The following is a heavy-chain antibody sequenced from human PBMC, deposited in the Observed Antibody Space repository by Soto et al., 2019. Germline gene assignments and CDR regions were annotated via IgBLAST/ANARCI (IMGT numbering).Heavy chain of an antibody. V-gene: IGHV1-46*01. CDR2: INPSGRSA. D-gene: IGHD7-27*01. Sequence: QVQLVQSGAEVKNPGASVKLSCKASGYTFTNYYLHWVRQAPGQGLEWVGRINPSGRSASYAQKFRGGLTMDRDASTTTVYMELSRLTSGDTAVYYCARDNSAANGVLDHWGLGTLVTVSS. CDR1: GYTFTNYY. CDR3: ARDNSAANGVLDH. J-gene: IGHJ4*02.